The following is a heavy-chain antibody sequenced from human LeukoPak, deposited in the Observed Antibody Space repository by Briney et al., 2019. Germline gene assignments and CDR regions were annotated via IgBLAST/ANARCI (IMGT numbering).Heavy chain of an antibody. D-gene: IGHD3-22*01. J-gene: IGHJ3*01. Sequence: PGGSLRLSCAASGFSLSTYAMSWVRQAPGKGLEWVSGFGVGGGNTFYADSVKGRFTISRDNSKNTLYLEMNSLRADDTAVYYCARRPYYYDDSGSPFHAFDVWGQGTMVIVSS. CDR2: FGVGGGNT. V-gene: IGHV3-23*01. CDR3: ARRPYYYDDSGSPFHAFDV. CDR1: GFSLSTYA.